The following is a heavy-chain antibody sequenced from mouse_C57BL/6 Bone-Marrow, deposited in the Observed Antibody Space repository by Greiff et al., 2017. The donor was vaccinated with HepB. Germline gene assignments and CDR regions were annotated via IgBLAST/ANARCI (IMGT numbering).Heavy chain of an antibody. V-gene: IGHV1-81*01. D-gene: IGHD1-1*01. Sequence: QVQLKESGAELARPGASVKLSCKASGYTFTSYGISWVKQRTGQGLEWIGEIYPRSGNTYYNEKFKGKATLTADKSSSTAYMELRSLTSEDSAVYFCARGTTVVAPYYFDYWGKGTTLTVSS. J-gene: IGHJ2*01. CDR2: IYPRSGNT. CDR3: ARGTTVVAPYYFDY. CDR1: GYTFTSYG.